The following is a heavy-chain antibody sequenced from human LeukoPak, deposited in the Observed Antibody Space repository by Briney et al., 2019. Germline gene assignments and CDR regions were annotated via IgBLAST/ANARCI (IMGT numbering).Heavy chain of an antibody. CDR3: ARESNDCGGDCYTPRGRSPYFQH. V-gene: IGHV3-30-3*01. CDR2: ISYDGSNK. Sequence: QTGGSLRLSCAASGFTFSSYAMHWVRQAPGKGLEWVAVISYDGSNKYYADSVKGRFTISRDNSKNTLYLQMNSLRAEDTAVYYCARESNDCGGDCYTPRGRSPYFQHWGQGTLVTVSS. J-gene: IGHJ1*01. D-gene: IGHD2-21*01. CDR1: GFTFSSYA.